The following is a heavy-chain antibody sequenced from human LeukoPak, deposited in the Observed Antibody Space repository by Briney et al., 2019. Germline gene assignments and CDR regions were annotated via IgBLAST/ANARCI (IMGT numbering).Heavy chain of an antibody. J-gene: IGHJ5*02. CDR2: IYHSGST. CDR1: GGSISSSDW. Sequence: SGTLSLTCAVSGGSISSSDWWSWVRQPPGKGLEWIGEIYHSGSTNYNPSLKSRVTISVDKSKNQFSLKLSSVTAADTAVYYCARDPRRDIVVVVAADKGGRWFDPWGQGTLVTVSS. V-gene: IGHV4-4*02. CDR3: ARDPRRDIVVVVAADKGGRWFDP. D-gene: IGHD2-15*01.